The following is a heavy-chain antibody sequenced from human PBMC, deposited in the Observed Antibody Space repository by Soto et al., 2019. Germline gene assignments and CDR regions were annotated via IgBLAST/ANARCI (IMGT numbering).Heavy chain of an antibody. Sequence: QVQLVQSGAEVKKPGASVKVSCKASGYTFTSYDINWVRQATGQGLEWMGWMNPNSGNTGYAQKFQGRVTMTRNTSISTAYMELSSLRSEDTAVYYCARVLAVADHYYSDYWGQGTLVTVSS. CDR2: MNPNSGNT. CDR3: ARVLAVADHYYSDY. CDR1: GYTFTSYD. D-gene: IGHD6-19*01. J-gene: IGHJ4*02. V-gene: IGHV1-8*01.